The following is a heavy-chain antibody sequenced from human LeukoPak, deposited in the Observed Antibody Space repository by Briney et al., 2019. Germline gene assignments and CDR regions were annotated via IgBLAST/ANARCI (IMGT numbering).Heavy chain of an antibody. J-gene: IGHJ4*02. CDR3: GKEVERHFDLRY. CDR2: FSGGGDS. D-gene: IGHD2-15*01. V-gene: IGHV3-23*01. Sequence: GGSLRLSCAASGLTSGIYAMSWVRQAPGKGLEWVSAFSGGGDSFYADSVRGRFSISADKSRNILYLQMNGLRVEDTAVYYCGKEVERHFDLRYWGQGTPVTVSS. CDR1: GLTSGIYA.